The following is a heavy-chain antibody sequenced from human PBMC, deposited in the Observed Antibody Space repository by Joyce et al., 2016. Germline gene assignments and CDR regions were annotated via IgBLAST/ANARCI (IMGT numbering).Heavy chain of an antibody. Sequence: EVQLVGSGGGLVQPGGSLRLSCSASGFIFSNYWMFWVRQPPGGGLELVATSKEDGNERYYVDSVKGRFTVSRDSAKNSLYLQMNSLRAEDTAVYYCGRNGGGIDYWGQGTLVTVSS. J-gene: IGHJ4*02. D-gene: IGHD3-16*01. CDR3: GRNGGGIDY. V-gene: IGHV3-7*01. CDR1: GFIFSNYW. CDR2: SKEDGNER.